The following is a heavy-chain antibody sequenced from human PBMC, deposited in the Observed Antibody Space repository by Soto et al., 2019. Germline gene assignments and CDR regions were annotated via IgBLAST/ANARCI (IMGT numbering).Heavy chain of an antibody. Sequence: EVHLVDSGGGLVQPGGSLRLSCVASGFPFSSYWMSWVRQAPGKGLEWVANIKEDGSDKYYVDSVKGRFTISRDNAKNSLYLQMSWLRVEDTAVYYCVGVSLTGSWGQGTLVAVSS. CDR1: GFPFSSYW. V-gene: IGHV3-7*01. CDR2: IKEDGSDK. CDR3: VGVSLTGS. D-gene: IGHD3-9*01. J-gene: IGHJ5*02.